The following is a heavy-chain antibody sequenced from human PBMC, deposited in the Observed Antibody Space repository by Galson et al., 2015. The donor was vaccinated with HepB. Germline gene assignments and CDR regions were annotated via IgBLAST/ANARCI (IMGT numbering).Heavy chain of an antibody. J-gene: IGHJ4*02. Sequence: QSGAEVKKPGESLRISCKGSGYSFTCYGINWVRQMPGKGLELKGRIDPSDSYTKYSPSFQGHVTISADKSINTAYLQWSSLKASDTAMYYCARSPKYNYGQTLGYWGQGTLVTVSS. D-gene: IGHD5-18*01. CDR2: IDPSDSYT. CDR1: GYSFTCYG. CDR3: ARSPKYNYGQTLGY. V-gene: IGHV5-10-1*01.